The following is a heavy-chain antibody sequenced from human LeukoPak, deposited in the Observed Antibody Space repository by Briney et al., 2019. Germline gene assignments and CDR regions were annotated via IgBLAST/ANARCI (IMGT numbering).Heavy chain of an antibody. Sequence: SVKVSCKASGGTFSSYAISGVRQAPGQGLEWMGRIIPIFGTANYAQKFQGRVTITTDESTSTAYMELSSLRSEDTAVYYCARDGYSYGRLFDYWGQGTLVTVSS. J-gene: IGHJ4*02. D-gene: IGHD5-18*01. CDR3: ARDGYSYGRLFDY. CDR1: GGTFSSYA. CDR2: IIPIFGTA. V-gene: IGHV1-69*05.